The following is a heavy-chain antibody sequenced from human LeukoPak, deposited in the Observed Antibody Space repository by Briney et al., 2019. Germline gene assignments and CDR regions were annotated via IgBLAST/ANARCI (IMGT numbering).Heavy chain of an antibody. CDR1: GFTFSSYA. V-gene: IGHV3-23*01. CDR3: AKDLTYYDSSGYYPAEYFQH. CDR2: ISGSGGST. J-gene: IGHJ1*01. D-gene: IGHD3-22*01. Sequence: PGGSLRLSCAASGFTFSSYAMSWVRQALGKGLEWVSAISGSGGSTYYADSVKGRFTISRDNSKNTLYLQMNSLRAEDTAVYYCAKDLTYYDSSGYYPAEYFQHWGQGTLVTVSS.